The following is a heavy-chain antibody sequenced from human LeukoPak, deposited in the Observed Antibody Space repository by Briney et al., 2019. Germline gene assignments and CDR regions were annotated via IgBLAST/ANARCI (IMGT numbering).Heavy chain of an antibody. CDR1: GFTFSNFW. Sequence: GGSLRLSCAAPGFTFSNFWMTWVRQAPGKGLEWVANIKHVGSEKYYVDSVKGRFPISRDNAKNSLYLQMNSLRAEDTAVYYCARGKVDDYWGQGTLVTVSS. J-gene: IGHJ4*02. V-gene: IGHV3-7*03. CDR2: IKHVGSEK. CDR3: ARGKVDDY.